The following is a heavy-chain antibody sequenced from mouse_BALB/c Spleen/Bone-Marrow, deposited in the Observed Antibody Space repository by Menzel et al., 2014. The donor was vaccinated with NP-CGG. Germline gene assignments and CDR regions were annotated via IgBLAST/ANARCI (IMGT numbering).Heavy chain of an antibody. CDR1: GFDFSRYW. V-gene: IGHV4-1*02. CDR2: INPDSSTI. CDR3: ARLGNYGWFAY. Sequence: EVKLVESGGGLVQPGGSLKLSRAASGFDFSRYWMSWVWQAPGKGLEWIGEINPDSSTINYTPSLKDKFIISRDNAKNTLCLEMSKVRSEDTALYCCARLGNYGWFAYWGQGTLVTVSA. D-gene: IGHD2-1*01. J-gene: IGHJ3*01.